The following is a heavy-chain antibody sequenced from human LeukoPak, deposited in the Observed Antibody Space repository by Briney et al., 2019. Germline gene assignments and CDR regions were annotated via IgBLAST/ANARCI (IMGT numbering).Heavy chain of an antibody. CDR2: INHSGST. CDR3: ARGGRRYYGSGSYGYWFDP. V-gene: IGHV4-34*01. J-gene: IGHJ5*02. CDR1: GGSFSGYY. Sequence: PSETLSPTCAVYGGSFSGYYWSWIRQPPGKGLEWIGEINHSGSTNYNPSLKSRVTISVDTSKNQFSLKLSSVTAADTAVYYCARGGRRYYGSGSYGYWFDPWGQGTLVTVSS. D-gene: IGHD3-10*01.